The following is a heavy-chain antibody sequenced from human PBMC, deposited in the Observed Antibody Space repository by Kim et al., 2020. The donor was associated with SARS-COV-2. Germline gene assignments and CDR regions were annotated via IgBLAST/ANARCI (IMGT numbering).Heavy chain of an antibody. CDR3: ARDGPEITIDY. V-gene: IGHV3-21*01. CDR2: K. Sequence: KYYADSLKGRFTVSRDNAKNSLYLQMNSLSAEDTAVYYCARDGPEITIDYWGQGTLVTVSS. D-gene: IGHD3-3*01. J-gene: IGHJ4*02.